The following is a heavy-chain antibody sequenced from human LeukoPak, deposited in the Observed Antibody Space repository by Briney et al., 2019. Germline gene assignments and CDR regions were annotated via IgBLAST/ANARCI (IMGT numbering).Heavy chain of an antibody. D-gene: IGHD3-10*01. CDR1: GGSISSSSYY. Sequence: PSETLSLTCTVSGGSISSSSYYWGWIRQPPGKGLEWIGSIYYSGSTYYNPSLKSRVTISVYTSKNEFSLKLSSVTAADTAVYYCARQILLWFGELPYYFDYWGQGTLVTVSS. CDR3: ARQILLWFGELPYYFDY. CDR2: IYYSGST. J-gene: IGHJ4*02. V-gene: IGHV4-39*01.